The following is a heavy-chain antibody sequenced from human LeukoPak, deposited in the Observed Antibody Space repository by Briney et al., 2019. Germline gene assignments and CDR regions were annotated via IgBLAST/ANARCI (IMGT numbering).Heavy chain of an antibody. V-gene: IGHV3-23*01. D-gene: IGHD4-17*01. CDR1: LYNLSTYA. CDR2: FRPTT. CDR3: AKPMGPRYGDYHNSRFDS. J-gene: IGHJ5*01. Sequence: GSLRLSCAAHLYNLSTYAMRWVRRVPAKGLEWDQAFRPTTYYADFVEGRFTISRGNSKNTLYLQMNSLRAEDTAVYYCAKPMGPRYGDYHNSRFDSWGQGTLVTVSS.